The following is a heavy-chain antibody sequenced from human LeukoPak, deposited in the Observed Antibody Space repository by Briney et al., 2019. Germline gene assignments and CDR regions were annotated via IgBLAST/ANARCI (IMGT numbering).Heavy chain of an antibody. CDR3: AKDMTLSSGWLGLDY. Sequence: PGGSLRLSCAASGFTFDDYAMHWVRQAPGKGVEWVSGISWNSGSIGYADSVKGRFTISRDNAKNSLYLQMNSLRAEDTALYYCAKDMTLSSGWLGLDYWGQGTLVTVSS. CDR2: ISWNSGSI. CDR1: GFTFDDYA. J-gene: IGHJ4*02. D-gene: IGHD6-19*01. V-gene: IGHV3-9*01.